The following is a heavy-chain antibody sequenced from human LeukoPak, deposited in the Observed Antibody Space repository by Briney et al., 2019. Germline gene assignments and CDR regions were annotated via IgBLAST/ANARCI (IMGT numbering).Heavy chain of an antibody. D-gene: IGHD5-12*01. J-gene: IGHJ4*02. CDR3: AKEGLRFFDF. V-gene: IGHV3-30*18. Sequence: GKSLRLSCTASGFTFSSTGMHWVRQAPGTGLDWVASISYDGSSKKYVDSVKGRFTISRDNSKRTLYLQMNSLRYEDTAVYYCAKEGLRFFDFWGQGTLVTVSS. CDR2: ISYDGSSK. CDR1: GFTFSSTG.